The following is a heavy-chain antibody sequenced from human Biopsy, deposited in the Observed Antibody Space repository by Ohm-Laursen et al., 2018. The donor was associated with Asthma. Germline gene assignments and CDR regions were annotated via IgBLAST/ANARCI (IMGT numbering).Heavy chain of an antibody. CDR3: AREGVAGTHIED. V-gene: IGHV3-30-3*01. D-gene: IGHD6-19*01. CDR1: RFTYE. Sequence: LSLTCAASRFTYEMHWIRQAPGKGLEWVAVISYDGSSIYYADSVKGRFTISRDNSKNTLSLQMNSLTAEDTAVYYCAREGVAGTHIEDWGQGTLVTVSS. CDR2: ISYDGSSI. J-gene: IGHJ4*02.